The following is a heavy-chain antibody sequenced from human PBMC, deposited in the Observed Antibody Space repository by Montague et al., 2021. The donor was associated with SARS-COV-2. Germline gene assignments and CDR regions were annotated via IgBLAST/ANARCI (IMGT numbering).Heavy chain of an antibody. CDR2: ISYDVSIK. V-gene: IGHV3-30*18. J-gene: IGHJ6*02. CDR1: GFTFNNFA. Sequence: SLRLSCAASGFTFNNFAMHWVRQAPGKGLEWVAVISYDVSIKYXXXSXXXRFXISRDSSQKTLYLQMNSLRGEDTAVYYCAKNRDIFWFGEGRDSMDVWGQGTTVSVSS. D-gene: IGHD3-10*01. CDR3: AKNRDIFWFGEGRDSMDV.